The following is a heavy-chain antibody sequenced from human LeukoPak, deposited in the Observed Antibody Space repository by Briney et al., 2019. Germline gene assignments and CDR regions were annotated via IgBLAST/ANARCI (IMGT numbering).Heavy chain of an antibody. CDR1: GGSISSSSYY. V-gene: IGHV4-39*01. CDR3: ARLIRAYSNYGFDY. J-gene: IGHJ4*02. D-gene: IGHD4-11*01. Sequence: PSETLSLTCTVSGGSISSSSYYWGWIRQPPGKGLEWIGSICYSGSTYYNPSLKSRVTISVDTSKNQFSLKLSSVTAADTAVYYCARLIRAYSNYGFDYWGQGTLVTVSS. CDR2: ICYSGST.